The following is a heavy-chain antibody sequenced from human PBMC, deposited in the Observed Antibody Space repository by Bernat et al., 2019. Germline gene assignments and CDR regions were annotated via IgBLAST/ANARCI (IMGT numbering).Heavy chain of an antibody. CDR1: GYSISSGYY. CDR2: IYHSGST. Sequence: QVQLQESGPGLVKPSETLSLTCAVSGYSISSGYYWGWIRQPPVKGLEWIGSIYHSGSTYYTPSLKIRVTISVDTSKNQFSLKLSSVTAADTAVYYCATALLAYSSSSDAFDIWGQGTMVTVSS. CDR3: ATALLAYSSSSDAFDI. J-gene: IGHJ3*02. V-gene: IGHV4-38-2*01. D-gene: IGHD6-6*01.